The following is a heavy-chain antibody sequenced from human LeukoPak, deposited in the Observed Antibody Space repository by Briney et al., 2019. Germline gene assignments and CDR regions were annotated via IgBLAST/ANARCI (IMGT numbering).Heavy chain of an antibody. D-gene: IGHD1-26*01. CDR2: ISGSSSYI. Sequence: PGGSLRLSCAASGFTFSTYNMNWVRQAPGKGLEWVSSISGSSSYIYYADSVKGRFSISRDNAKSSLYLQMNSLRAEDTAVYYCARDLLGWELRYFDYWGQGTLVTVSS. J-gene: IGHJ4*02. CDR1: GFTFSTYN. CDR3: ARDLLGWELRYFDY. V-gene: IGHV3-21*01.